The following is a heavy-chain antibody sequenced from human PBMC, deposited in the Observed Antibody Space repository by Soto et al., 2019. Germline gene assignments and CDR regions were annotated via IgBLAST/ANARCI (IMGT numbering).Heavy chain of an antibody. J-gene: IGHJ4*02. D-gene: IGHD6-13*01. V-gene: IGHV3-53*01. CDR3: ARDGGHSSSPRWGPLDY. CDR1: GFTVSSNY. Sequence: GGSLRLSCAASGFTVSSNYMSWVRQAPGKGLEWVSVIYSGGSTYYADSVKGRFTISRDNSKNTPYLQMNSLRAEDTAVYYCARDGGHSSSPRWGPLDYWGQGTLVTVSS. CDR2: IYSGGST.